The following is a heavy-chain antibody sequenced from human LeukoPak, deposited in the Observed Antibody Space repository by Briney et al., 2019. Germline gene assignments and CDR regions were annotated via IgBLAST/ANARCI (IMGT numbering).Heavy chain of an antibody. J-gene: IGHJ6*02. Sequence: GGSLRLSCAASGFTVTTNYMTWVRHATGKGLEWFSYISRSGTPIYYPDSVKGRFTISRDNAKNSLYLQMNSLRAEDTAVYYCARPPSISNPYFGMDVWGQGTTVTVSS. CDR2: ISRSGTPI. CDR1: GFTVTTNY. D-gene: IGHD2/OR15-2a*01. CDR3: ARPPSISNPYFGMDV. V-gene: IGHV3-48*03.